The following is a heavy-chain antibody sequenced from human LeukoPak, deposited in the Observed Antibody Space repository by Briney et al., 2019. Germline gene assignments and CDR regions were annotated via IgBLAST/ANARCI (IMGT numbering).Heavy chain of an antibody. CDR3: VRDMIAAAVTGA. J-gene: IGHJ5*02. D-gene: IGHD6-13*01. CDR2: INPKSGGT. V-gene: IGHV1-2*02. Sequence: GASVKVSCEASGYTFTGYYIHWVRQAPGQGLEWMGWINPKSGGTNYAQNFQGRVTMTSDTSISTAYMELSGLRFDDRAVYYCVRDMIAAAVTGAWGQGTLVTVSS. CDR1: GYTFTGYY.